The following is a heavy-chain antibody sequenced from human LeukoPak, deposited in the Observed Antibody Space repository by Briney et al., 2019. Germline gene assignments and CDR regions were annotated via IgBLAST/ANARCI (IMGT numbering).Heavy chain of an antibody. CDR1: GGTFSSYA. CDR3: ARAADYGDFDY. CDR2: IIPILGIA. V-gene: IGHV1-69*04. Sequence: GSSVKVSCTASGGTFSSYAISWVRQAPGQGLEWMGRIIPILGIANYAQKFQGRVTITADKSTSTAYMELSSLRSEDTAVYYCARAADYGDFDYWGQGTLVTVSS. D-gene: IGHD4-17*01. J-gene: IGHJ4*02.